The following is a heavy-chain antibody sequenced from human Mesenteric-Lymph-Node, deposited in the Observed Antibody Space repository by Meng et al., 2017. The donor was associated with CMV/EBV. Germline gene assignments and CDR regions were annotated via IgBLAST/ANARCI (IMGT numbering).Heavy chain of an antibody. CDR1: GFTFSSYA. CDR2: ISYHGNDK. V-gene: IGHV3-30-3*01. J-gene: IGHJ6*02. CDR3: ARDRYPVPGPYYGMDV. D-gene: IGHD1-1*01. Sequence: GESLKISCADSGFTFSSYAMHWVRQPPGKGLEWVAVISYHGNDKYYAESVKGRFTISRDNSKNTLYLQMNSLRAEDTAVYYCARDRYPVPGPYYGMDVWGQGTTVTVSS.